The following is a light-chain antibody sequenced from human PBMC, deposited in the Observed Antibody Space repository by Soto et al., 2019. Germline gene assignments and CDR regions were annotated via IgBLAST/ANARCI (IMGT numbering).Light chain of an antibody. CDR3: TSYTTGSSLVV. CDR1: SSDVGGYNY. Sequence: QSALTQPASVSGSPGQSITISCTGTSSDVGGYNYVSWYQHHPGKAPKVIIYDVTNRPTGVSDGFSGSKSGNTASLTISGLQAEDEAEYFCTSYTTGSSLVVFGGGTKLTVL. V-gene: IGLV2-14*03. CDR2: DVT. J-gene: IGLJ2*01.